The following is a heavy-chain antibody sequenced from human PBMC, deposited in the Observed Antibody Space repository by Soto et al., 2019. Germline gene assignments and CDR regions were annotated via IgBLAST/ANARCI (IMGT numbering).Heavy chain of an antibody. J-gene: IGHJ3*02. CDR1: GFTFSAYG. CDR3: VRGGRKAGAFEI. CDR2: IWDDGVKK. V-gene: IGHV3-33*01. Sequence: QVQLVESGGGVVQPGRSLRLSCAATGFTFSAYGMHWVRQAPGKGLEWVAVIWDDGVKKYYEDSVKGRFTISRDNSDNTLFLQMNSLTAEDSAVYYCVRGGRKAGAFEIWGQGTTVTVSS. D-gene: IGHD3-16*01.